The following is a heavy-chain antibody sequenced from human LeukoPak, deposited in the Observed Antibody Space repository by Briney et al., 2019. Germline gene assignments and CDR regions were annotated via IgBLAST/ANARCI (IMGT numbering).Heavy chain of an antibody. D-gene: IGHD3-10*01. CDR1: GGSISSGSYY. J-gene: IGHJ4*02. CDR3: ARDIDGDYYVSGGNFDY. CDR2: IYTSGST. V-gene: IGHV4-61*02. Sequence: PSQTLSLTCTVSGGSISSGSYYWSWIRQPAGKGLEWIGRIYTSGSTNYNPSLKSRVTISVDTSKNQFSLKLSSVTAADTAVYYCARDIDGDYYVSGGNFDYWGQGTLVTVSS.